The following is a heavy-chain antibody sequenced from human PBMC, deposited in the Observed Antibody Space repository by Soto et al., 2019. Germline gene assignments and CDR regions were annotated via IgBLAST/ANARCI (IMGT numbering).Heavy chain of an antibody. D-gene: IGHD2-15*01. Sequence: QVQLQESGPGLVKPSQTLSLTCTVSGGSISSGDYYWSWIRQPPGKGLEWIGYIYYSGSTYYNPSLKSRVTISVDTSKNQFSLKLSSVTAADTAVYYCVRAVGCSGGSCYGPNFDYWGQGTLVTVSS. CDR2: IYYSGST. J-gene: IGHJ4*02. CDR3: VRAVGCSGGSCYGPNFDY. V-gene: IGHV4-30-4*01. CDR1: GGSISSGDYY.